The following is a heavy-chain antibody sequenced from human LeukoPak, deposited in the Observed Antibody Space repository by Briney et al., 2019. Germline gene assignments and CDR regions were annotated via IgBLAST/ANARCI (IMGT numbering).Heavy chain of an antibody. Sequence: GGSLRLSCAASGFTFSSYAMSWVRQAPGKGLEWVSAISGSGGSTYYADSVKGRFTISRDNSKNTVYLQMNSPRAEDTAVYYCARVDGSWYFLDNWGQGTLVTVSS. V-gene: IGHV3-23*01. CDR1: GFTFSSYA. CDR3: ARVDGSWYFLDN. CDR2: ISGSGGST. D-gene: IGHD6-13*01. J-gene: IGHJ4*02.